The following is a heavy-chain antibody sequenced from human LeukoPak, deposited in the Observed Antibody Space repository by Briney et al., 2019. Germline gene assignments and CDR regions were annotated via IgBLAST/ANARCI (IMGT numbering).Heavy chain of an antibody. V-gene: IGHV4-34*08. CDR3: ATLRETYCTNGVCYYFDY. D-gene: IGHD2-8*01. Sequence: PGGSLRLSCAASGFTFSSYAMSWVRQPPGKGLEWIGEINHSGSTNYNPSLKSRVTISVDTSKNQFSLKLSSVTAADTAVYYCATLRETYCTNGVCYYFDYWGQGTLVTVSS. J-gene: IGHJ4*02. CDR2: INHSGST. CDR1: GFTFSSYA.